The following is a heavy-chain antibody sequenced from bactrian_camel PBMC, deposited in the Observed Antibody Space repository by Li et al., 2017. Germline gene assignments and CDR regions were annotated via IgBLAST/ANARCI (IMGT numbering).Heavy chain of an antibody. V-gene: IGHV3S1*01. J-gene: IGHJ6*01. CDR2: LSTDGTM. CDR3: AKDYGY. CDR1: AVKVRDGSDC. Sequence: HVQLVESRGGSVQAGGSLRLSCSVTAVKVRDGSDCMGWFRYVPGTGRVGVATLSTDGTMLYADDVKGRFAISRDNAKNTVSLQMNSLESEDTALYYCAKDYGYWGHGTQVTVS.